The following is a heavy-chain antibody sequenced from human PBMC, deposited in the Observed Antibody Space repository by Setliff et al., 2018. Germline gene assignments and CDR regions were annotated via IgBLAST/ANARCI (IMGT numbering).Heavy chain of an antibody. CDR3: AREGVDTRSSTDYRYYMDV. CDR1: GYSFTVFG. J-gene: IGHJ6*03. V-gene: IGHV1-18*01. D-gene: IGHD5-18*01. CDR2: ISPYYGNT. Sequence: ASVKVSCKTSGYSFTVFGISWVRQAPGQGLEWMGWISPYYGNTNYAQQFQGRVTMTTDTSTSTAYMEVSSLRTEDTAVYYCAREGVDTRSSTDYRYYMDVWGKGTTVTVSS.